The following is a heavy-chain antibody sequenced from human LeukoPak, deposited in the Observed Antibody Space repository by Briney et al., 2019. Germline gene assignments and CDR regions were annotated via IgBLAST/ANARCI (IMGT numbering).Heavy chain of an antibody. CDR3: ASGGSGSALYY. D-gene: IGHD3-10*01. J-gene: IGHJ4*02. V-gene: IGHV3-23*01. Sequence: PGGSLRLSCAASGFTFSSYAMSWVRQAPGKGLEWVSGISGSGGGTFYADSVKGRFTISRDNSKNTLYLQMNSLRAEDTAVYYCASGGSGSALYYWGQGTLVTVSS. CDR1: GFTFSSYA. CDR2: ISGSGGGT.